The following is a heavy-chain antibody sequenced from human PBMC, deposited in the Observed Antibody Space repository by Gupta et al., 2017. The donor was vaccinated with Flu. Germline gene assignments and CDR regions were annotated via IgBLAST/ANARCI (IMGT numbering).Heavy chain of an antibody. D-gene: IGHD6-19*01. Sequence: QVQLQESGPGLVKPSETLSLICTVTGGSIRSYYWSWIRQPPGKGLEWIGYIYYSGTANYNPSLKSRVTIDTSKNQISLKLNSVTAADTAVYYCARHEGRATVPGRFDYWGQGTLVTVSP. CDR2: IYYSGTA. CDR1: GGSIRSYY. J-gene: IGHJ4*02. V-gene: IGHV4-59*08. CDR3: ARHEGRATVPGRFDY.